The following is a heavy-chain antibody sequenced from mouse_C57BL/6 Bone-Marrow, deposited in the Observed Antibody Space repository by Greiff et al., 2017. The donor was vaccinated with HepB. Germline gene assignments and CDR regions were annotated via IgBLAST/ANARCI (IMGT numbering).Heavy chain of an antibody. V-gene: IGHV5-6*02. CDR1: GFTFSSYG. CDR2: ISSGGSYT. Sequence: EVMLVESGGDLVKPGGSLKLSCAASGFTFSSYGMSWVRQTPDKRLEWVATISSGGSYTNYPDSVKGRFTISRDNAKNTPYLQMSSLKSEDTAMYYCAKVSLDRYWYFDVWGTGTTVTVSS. CDR3: AKVSLDRYWYFDV. D-gene: IGHD2-14*01. J-gene: IGHJ1*03.